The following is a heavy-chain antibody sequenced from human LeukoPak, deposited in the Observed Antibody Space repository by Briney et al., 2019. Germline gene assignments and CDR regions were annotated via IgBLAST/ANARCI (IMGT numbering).Heavy chain of an antibody. V-gene: IGHV1-69*13. D-gene: IGHD2-2*01. J-gene: IGHJ5*02. Sequence: GASVKVSCKASGGTFSSYAISWVRQAPGQGLEWMGGIIPIFGTANYAQKFQGRVTISADESTSTAYMELSSLRSEDAAVYYCAGGLPAASVWNWFDPGGQGTLVTVSS. CDR3: AGGLPAASVWNWFDP. CDR1: GGTFSSYA. CDR2: IIPIFGTA.